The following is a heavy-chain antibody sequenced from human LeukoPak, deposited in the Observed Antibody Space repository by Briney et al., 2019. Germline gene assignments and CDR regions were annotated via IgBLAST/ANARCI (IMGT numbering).Heavy chain of an antibody. CDR3: ARDLRGSYREGYFDY. CDR2: ISYDGSNK. D-gene: IGHD1-26*01. Sequence: PGGSLRLSCAASGFTFSSYGMHWVRQAPGKGLEWVAVISYDGSNKYYADSVKGRFTISRDNSKNTLYLQMNSLRAEDTAVYYCARDLRGSYREGYFDYWGQGTLVTVSS. CDR1: GFTFSSYG. J-gene: IGHJ4*02. V-gene: IGHV3-30*19.